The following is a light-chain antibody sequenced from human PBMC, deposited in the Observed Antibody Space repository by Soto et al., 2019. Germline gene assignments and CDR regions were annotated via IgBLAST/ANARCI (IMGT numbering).Light chain of an antibody. CDR3: SSYTSSTTQV. Sequence: QSALAQHASVSGSPGQSITISCAGTSSDVGAYNYVSWYQQHPGKAPKLVIYEVGDRPSGVSNRFSGSKSGNTASLTISGLQAEDEADYYCSSYTSSTTQVFGGGTQLTVL. J-gene: IGLJ3*02. CDR2: EVG. V-gene: IGLV2-14*01. CDR1: SSDVGAYNY.